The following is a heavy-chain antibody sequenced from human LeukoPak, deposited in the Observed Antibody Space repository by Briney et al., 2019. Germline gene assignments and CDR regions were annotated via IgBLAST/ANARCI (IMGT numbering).Heavy chain of an antibody. D-gene: IGHD6-19*01. CDR3: ARELEQWLVLDY. V-gene: IGHV3-21*01. CDR2: ISSSSSYI. Sequence: GGSLRLSCAASGFTFSSYSMNWVRQAPGKGLEWVSSISSSSSYIYYADSVKGRFTISRDNAKNSLYLQMNSLRAEDTAVYYCARELEQWLVLDYWGQGTLVTVSS. CDR1: GFTFSSYS. J-gene: IGHJ4*02.